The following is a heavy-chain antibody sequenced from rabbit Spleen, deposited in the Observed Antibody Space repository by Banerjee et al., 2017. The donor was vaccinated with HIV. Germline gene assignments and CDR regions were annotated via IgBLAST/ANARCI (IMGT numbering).Heavy chain of an antibody. J-gene: IGHJ4*01. CDR3: ARHNDYGDHNL. V-gene: IGHV1S45*01. CDR1: GFSFSGKYY. Sequence: QEQLVESGGRLVRPEGSLTLTCTASGFSFSGKYYICWVRQAPGKGLEWIACIYAGSTGISYYANWAKGRFTVSRTSSTTVTLQMTSLTAADTATYFCARHNDYGDHNLWVPGTLVTVS. CDR2: IYAGSTGIS. D-gene: IGHD2-1*01.